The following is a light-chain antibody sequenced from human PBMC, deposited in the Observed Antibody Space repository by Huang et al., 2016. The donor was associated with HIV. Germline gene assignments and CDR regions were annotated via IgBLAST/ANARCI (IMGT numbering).Light chain of an antibody. V-gene: IGKV2-28*01. CDR3: MQGLQAPPT. Sequence: EIVVTQSPLSLPVTPGQPASISCKSSQNLLHSDGHTLSDWYLQKPGQSPQLLLFMSSNRAPGVSDRFSGSGSGTDFTLEISRVEAGDVGVYYCMQGLQAPPTFGQGTKLEI. CDR2: MSS. J-gene: IGKJ2*01. CDR1: QNLLHSDGHTL.